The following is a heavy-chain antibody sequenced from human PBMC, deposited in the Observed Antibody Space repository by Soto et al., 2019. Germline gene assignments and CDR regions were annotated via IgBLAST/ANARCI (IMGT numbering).Heavy chain of an antibody. CDR1: GFTFSSFA. J-gene: IGHJ5*02. CDR2: ISGSGGST. V-gene: IGHV3-23*01. CDR3: AKGSPYDFWSRYYPGEKWFDP. D-gene: IGHD3-3*01. Sequence: GGSLRLSCAASGFTFSSFAMSWVRQAPGKGLEWVSAISGSGGSTYYADSVKGRFTISRDNSKNTLYLQMNSLRAEDTAVYYCAKGSPYDFWSRYYPGEKWFDPWGQGTLVTVSS.